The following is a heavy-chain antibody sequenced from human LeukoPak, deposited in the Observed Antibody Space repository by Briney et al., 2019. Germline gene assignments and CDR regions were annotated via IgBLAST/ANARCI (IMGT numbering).Heavy chain of an antibody. V-gene: IGHV3-64*04. Sequence: GGSLRLSCSASGFTFRSFGMHWVRQAPGKGLEYVSGITSNGGSTNYADSVKGRFTISRDNSRNTLYLQMNSLRAEDTAMFYCARDLSSSQPFDYWGQGTLVTVSS. CDR1: GFTFRSFG. D-gene: IGHD6-13*01. CDR3: ARDLSSSQPFDY. CDR2: ITSNGGST. J-gene: IGHJ4*02.